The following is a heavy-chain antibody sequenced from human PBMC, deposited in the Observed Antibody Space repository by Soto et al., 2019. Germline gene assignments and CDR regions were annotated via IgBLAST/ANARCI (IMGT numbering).Heavy chain of an antibody. CDR3: ARMASSGSLNWFGP. J-gene: IGHJ5*02. CDR1: GYTFTNYE. V-gene: IGHV1-8*01. Sequence: ASGKVSCKASGYTFTNYEINWVRQASGQGLEWMGWMNPGSGNTDYAHKFQGRVTMTRNISISTAYMELSRLGSDDTAIYYCARMASSGSLNWFGPWGQRTLVTVSS. CDR2: MNPGSGNT. D-gene: IGHD3-10*01.